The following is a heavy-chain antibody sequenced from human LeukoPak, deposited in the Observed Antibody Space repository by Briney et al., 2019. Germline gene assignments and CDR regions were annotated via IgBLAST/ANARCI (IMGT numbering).Heavy chain of an antibody. CDR2: ISDDGSNK. CDR3: ARGEGSTFGDPIGFFQH. CDR1: GFTFSIYG. Sequence: GGSLRLSCAASGFTFSIYGMHWVRQAPGKGLEGVAVISDDGSNKYYADSVKGRFTISRDNSKNTLFLQMNSLRAEDTAVYHCARGEGSTFGDPIGFFQHWGQGTLVTVSS. V-gene: IGHV3-30*03. J-gene: IGHJ1*01. D-gene: IGHD3-10*01.